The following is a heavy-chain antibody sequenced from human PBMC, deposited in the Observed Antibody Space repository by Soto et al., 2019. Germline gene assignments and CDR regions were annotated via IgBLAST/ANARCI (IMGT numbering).Heavy chain of an antibody. CDR1: GGSISSYY. Sequence: PSETLSLTCTVSGGSISSYYWSWIRQPAGKGLEWIGRIYTSGSTNYNPSLKSRVTMSVDTSKNQFSLTLNSVTAADAAVYYCARQRTTVVTQAYFDHWGQGTLVTVSS. V-gene: IGHV4-4*07. D-gene: IGHD4-17*01. CDR2: IYTSGST. CDR3: ARQRTTVVTQAYFDH. J-gene: IGHJ4*02.